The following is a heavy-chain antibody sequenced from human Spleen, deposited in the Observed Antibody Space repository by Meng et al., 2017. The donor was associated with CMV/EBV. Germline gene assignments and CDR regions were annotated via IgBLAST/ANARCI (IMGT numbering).Heavy chain of an antibody. CDR1: GFTFGSYA. D-gene: IGHD3-9*01. J-gene: IGHJ4*02. Sequence: QLQVVEAGGVVVQPWRSLRLSFAAAGFTFGSYAMHWVRQAPGKGLEWVAVISYDGSNKYYADSVKGRFTISRDNSKNTLYLQMNSLRAEDTAVYYCARPNAGYHAMYYFDYWGQGTLVTVSS. CDR3: ARPNAGYHAMYYFDY. CDR2: ISYDGSNK. V-gene: IGHV3-30-3*01.